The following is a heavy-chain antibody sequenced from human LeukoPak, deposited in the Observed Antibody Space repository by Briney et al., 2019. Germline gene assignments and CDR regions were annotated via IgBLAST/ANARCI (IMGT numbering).Heavy chain of an antibody. CDR2: INHSGST. Sequence: PSETLSLTCAAYGGSFSGYYWSWIRQPPGKGLEWIGEINHSGSTNFNPSLKSRVTISVDTSKNQFSLKLTSVTAADTAVYYCARLRPKRAYCSSTSCYRGPFDYWGQGTLVTVSS. V-gene: IGHV4-34*01. CDR3: ARLRPKRAYCSSTSCYRGPFDY. CDR1: GGSFSGYY. D-gene: IGHD2-2*02. J-gene: IGHJ4*02.